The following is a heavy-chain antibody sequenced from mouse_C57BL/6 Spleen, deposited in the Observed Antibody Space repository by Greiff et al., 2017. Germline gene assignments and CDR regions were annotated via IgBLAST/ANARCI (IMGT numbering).Heavy chain of an antibody. V-gene: IGHV1-61*01. J-gene: IGHJ1*03. D-gene: IGHD1-1*01. CDR2: IYPSDSET. CDR3: GRGYGSSYWYFEV. CDR1: GYTFTSYW. Sequence: VQLQQPGAELVRPGSSVKLSCKASGYTFTSYWMAWVKQRPGQGLEWIGNIYPSDSETHYTQKFKDQATLSVDKSCSTAYVQGSSRTSEDSAVYYCGRGYGSSYWYFEVWGTGTTVTVSS.